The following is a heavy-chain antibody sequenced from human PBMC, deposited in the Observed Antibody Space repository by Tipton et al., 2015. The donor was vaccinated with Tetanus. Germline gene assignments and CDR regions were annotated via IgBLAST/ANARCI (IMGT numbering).Heavy chain of an antibody. CDR3: ARHLYGYWFDP. CDR2: IYFEGST. V-gene: IGHV4-39*02. CDR1: GASIIDKKHY. Sequence: TLSLTYTVSGASIIDKKHYWGWIRQPPGRGLEWIASIYFEGSTYYSPSLKSRISIDVDTSQNLFSLKLTSVTAADTAVYYCARHLYGYWFDPWGQGALVTVSS. J-gene: IGHJ5*02. D-gene: IGHD2/OR15-2a*01.